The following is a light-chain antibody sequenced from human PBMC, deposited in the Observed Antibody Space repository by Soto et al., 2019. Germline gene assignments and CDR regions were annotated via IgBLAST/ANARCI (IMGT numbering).Light chain of an antibody. J-gene: IGKJ4*01. Sequence: DIQMTQSPSSLSASVGDRVTITCRASQGIRNDLGWYQQKPGKAPNLLIYDASNLKTGVPSRFSGSGSGTHFTFTISSLQPEDIATYYCQHYDHLPPLSFGGGTKVEIK. CDR3: QHYDHLPPLS. V-gene: IGKV1-33*01. CDR1: QGIRND. CDR2: DAS.